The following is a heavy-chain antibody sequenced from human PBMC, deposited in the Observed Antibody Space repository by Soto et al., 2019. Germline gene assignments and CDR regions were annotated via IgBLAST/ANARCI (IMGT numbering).Heavy chain of an antibody. CDR3: AKDRHPEGMWTFAS. CDR2: LVRVSGT. J-gene: IGHJ4*02. CDR1: GFTFSSYT. V-gene: IGHV3-23*01. Sequence: EMQLLASGGQLDQQGGSLRLSCAASGFTFSSYTMNWVRPAPGNGLEWVSGLVRVSGTYFAESAKGRFTNSRDNSKNMVFLQMNNLRDEDTGVYYWAKDRHPEGMWTFASWGQGTLVTVSS. D-gene: IGHD6-13*01.